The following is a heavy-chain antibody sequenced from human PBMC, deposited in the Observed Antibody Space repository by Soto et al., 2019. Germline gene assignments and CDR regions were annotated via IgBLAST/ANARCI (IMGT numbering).Heavy chain of an antibody. CDR1: GFTVSSNY. CDR3: ARFGGGYCTNGVCYTDYYFDY. V-gene: IGHV3-66*01. Sequence: EVQLVESGGVLVQTGGSLRLSCEASGFTVSSNYMRWVRQAPGKGLEWVSVIYNGGSTYYADSVKGRFTISRDNSKNTLYLQMNSLRAEDTVVYYFARFGGGYCTNGVCYTDYYFDYWVQGTLVTVYS. J-gene: IGHJ4*02. CDR2: IYNGGST. D-gene: IGHD2-8*01.